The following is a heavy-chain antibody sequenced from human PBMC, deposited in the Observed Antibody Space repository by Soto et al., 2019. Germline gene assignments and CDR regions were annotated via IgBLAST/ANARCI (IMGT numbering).Heavy chain of an antibody. CDR3: ARGLQSLFDY. CDR1: GFTFNNKW. Sequence: GGSLRLSCTASGFTFNNKWMHWVRQAPGKGLVWLSRIDGNKQHYADSVKGRFTISRDNSKNTLYVQMTSLRAEDTAVYYCARGLQSLFDYWGQGTLVTVSS. J-gene: IGHJ4*02. V-gene: IGHV3-33*08. CDR2: IDGNKQ.